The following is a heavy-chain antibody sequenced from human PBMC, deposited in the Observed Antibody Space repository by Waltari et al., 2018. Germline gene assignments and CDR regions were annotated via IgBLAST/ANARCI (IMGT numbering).Heavy chain of an antibody. V-gene: IGHV3-23*01. CDR2: ISGSGGST. CDR3: AKGDLVVVVAATPDAFDI. Sequence: EVQLLESGGGLVQPGGSLRLSCAASGFTFSSYAMSWVRQAPGKALEWVSAISGSGGSTYYADSVKGRFTISRDNSKNTLYLQMNSLRAEDTAVYYCAKGDLVVVVAATPDAFDIWGQGTMVTVSS. D-gene: IGHD2-15*01. J-gene: IGHJ3*02. CDR1: GFTFSSYA.